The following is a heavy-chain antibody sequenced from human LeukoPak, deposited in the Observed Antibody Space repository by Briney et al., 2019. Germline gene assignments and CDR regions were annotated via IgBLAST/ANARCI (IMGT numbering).Heavy chain of an antibody. CDR3: ARDKTYYYDSSGQGAFDI. J-gene: IGHJ3*02. V-gene: IGHV4-59*01. D-gene: IGHD3-22*01. Sequence: SETLSLTCTVSGGSISSYYWSWIRQPPGKGLEWIGYIYYSGSTNYNPSLKSRVTISVDTSKNQFSLKLSSVTAADTAVYYCARDKTYYYDSSGQGAFDIWGQGTMVTVSS. CDR2: IYYSGST. CDR1: GGSISSYY.